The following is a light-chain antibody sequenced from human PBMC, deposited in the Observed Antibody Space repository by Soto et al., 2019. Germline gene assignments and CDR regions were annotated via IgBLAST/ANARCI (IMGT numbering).Light chain of an antibody. CDR2: GAS. Sequence: EVVMTQSPATLSMSPGERATLSCRASQSVSSSLAWYPRKPGQAPRLLIYGASTRATGIPDRFSGSGSETEFTLTISSLQAEDFAIYYCQQYNNWWTFGQGTKVEIK. V-gene: IGKV3-15*01. J-gene: IGKJ1*01. CDR3: QQYNNWWT. CDR1: QSVSSS.